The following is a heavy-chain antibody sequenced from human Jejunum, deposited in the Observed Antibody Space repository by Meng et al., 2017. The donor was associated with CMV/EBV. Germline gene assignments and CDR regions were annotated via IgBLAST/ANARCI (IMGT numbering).Heavy chain of an antibody. CDR3: SKDKEYCSSTSCQKFYFDS. CDR2: VGYGTSGK. CDR1: STYG. J-gene: IGHJ4*02. Sequence: STYGMHWLRQAPGKGLEWVAFVGYGTSGKCADAVKGRFTIARDNSKNTVFLQMNSLRAEDTAVYYCSKDKEYCSSTSCQKFYFDSWGQGTMVTVSS. V-gene: IGHV3-30*02. D-gene: IGHD2-2*01.